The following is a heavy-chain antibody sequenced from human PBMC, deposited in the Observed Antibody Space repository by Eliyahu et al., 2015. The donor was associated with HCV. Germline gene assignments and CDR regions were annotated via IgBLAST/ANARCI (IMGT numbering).Heavy chain of an antibody. V-gene: IGHV3-21*01. Sequence: EVQLVESGGGLVKPGGSLRLSCAASGFTFSSYSMNWVRQAPGKGLEWVSSISSSSSYIYYADSVKGRFTISRDNAKNSLYLQMNSLRAEDTAVYYCARVCGAVAGQSGYWGQGTLVTVSS. J-gene: IGHJ4*02. D-gene: IGHD6-19*01. CDR2: ISSSSSYI. CDR3: ARVCGAVAGQSGY. CDR1: GFTFSSYS.